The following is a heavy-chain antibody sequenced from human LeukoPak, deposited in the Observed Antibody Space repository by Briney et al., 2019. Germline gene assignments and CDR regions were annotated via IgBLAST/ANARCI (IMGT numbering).Heavy chain of an antibody. J-gene: IGHJ4*02. CDR2: IYSGGNT. CDR3: ATAPGIGSGWEYYFDH. V-gene: IGHV3-66*01. D-gene: IGHD6-19*01. Sequence: PGGSLRLSCAASGFTVSSNYMSWVRQAPGKGLEWVSIIYSGGNTYYADFVKGRFTISRDNSKNTVYLQMNSLRAEDTALYYCATAPGIGSGWEYYFDHWGQGTLVTVSS. CDR1: GFTVSSNY.